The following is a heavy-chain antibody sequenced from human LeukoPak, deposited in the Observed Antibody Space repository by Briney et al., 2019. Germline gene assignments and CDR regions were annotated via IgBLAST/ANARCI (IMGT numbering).Heavy chain of an antibody. J-gene: IGHJ5*02. CDR1: GFTFSSYG. CDR2: IRYDGSNK. D-gene: IGHD6-19*01. CDR3: ARGADTGYSSDS. Sequence: GGSLRLSCAASGFTFSSYGMHWVRQATGKGLEWVAFIRYDGSNKYYAESVKGRFTISRDNAKNTLYLQMNSLRAEDTAVYYCARGADTGYSSDSWGQGTLVTVSS. V-gene: IGHV3-30*02.